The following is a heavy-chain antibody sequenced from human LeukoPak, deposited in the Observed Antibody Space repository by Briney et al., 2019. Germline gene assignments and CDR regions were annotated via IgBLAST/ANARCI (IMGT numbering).Heavy chain of an antibody. D-gene: IGHD3-10*01. CDR3: AKDRAIRGGKGFVS. J-gene: IGHJ4*02. CDR2: ISDSGGTI. V-gene: IGHV3-23*01. CDR1: GFTFSNFV. Sequence: PGGSLRLSCTASGFTFSNFVMSWVRQAPGKGLEWVSSISDSGGTIYHTDSVKGRFTTSRDNSKKTLYLQMNSLRAEDTAVYYCAKDRAIRGGKGFVSWGQGTLVTVSS.